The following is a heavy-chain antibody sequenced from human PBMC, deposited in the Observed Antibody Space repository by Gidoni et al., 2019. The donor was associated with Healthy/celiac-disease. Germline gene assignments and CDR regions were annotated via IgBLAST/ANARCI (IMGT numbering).Heavy chain of an antibody. Sequence: EVQLLESGGGLVQPVWSLRLSCAASGFTFSSYAMSWVRQAPGKGLEWVSAISGSGGSTYYADSVKGRFTISRDNSKNTLYLQMNSLRAEDTAVYYCAKSSVMVVVPADFDYWGQGTLVTVSS. V-gene: IGHV3-23*01. CDR2: ISGSGGST. J-gene: IGHJ4*02. D-gene: IGHD2-2*01. CDR1: GFTFSSYA. CDR3: AKSSVMVVVPADFDY.